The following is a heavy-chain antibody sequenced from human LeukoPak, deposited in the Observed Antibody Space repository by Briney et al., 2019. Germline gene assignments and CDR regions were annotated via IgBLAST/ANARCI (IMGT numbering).Heavy chain of an antibody. V-gene: IGHV3-23*01. Sequence: PGGSLRLSCGASGFTFSTYWMSWVRQAPGKGLEWVAGISDSGGSTNYADSVKGRFTISRDSPKNTLYLQMTSLRAEDTAVYFCAKRGVVIRVILVGFHKEAYYFDSWGQGALVTVSS. CDR3: AKRGVVIRVILVGFHKEAYYFDS. CDR1: GFTFSTYW. D-gene: IGHD3-22*01. J-gene: IGHJ4*02. CDR2: ISDSGGST.